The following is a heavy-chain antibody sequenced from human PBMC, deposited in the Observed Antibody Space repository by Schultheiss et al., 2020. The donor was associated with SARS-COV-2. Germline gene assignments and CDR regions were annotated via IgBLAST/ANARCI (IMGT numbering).Heavy chain of an antibody. J-gene: IGHJ3*02. CDR3: VKDLRTASVGTNGAFDI. D-gene: IGHD1-14*01. Sequence: ASVKVSCKASGYTFTNFPIYWVRQAPGQRLEWMGWSTTSGTKYSQNFQGRFTFTRDTSATTAFLELSSLRSEDTAVYYCVKDLRTASVGTNGAFDIWGQGTVVTVSS. CDR1: GYTFTNFP. V-gene: IGHV1-3*04. CDR2: STTSGT.